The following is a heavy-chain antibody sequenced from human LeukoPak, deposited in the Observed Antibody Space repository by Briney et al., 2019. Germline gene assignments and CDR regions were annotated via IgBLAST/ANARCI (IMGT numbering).Heavy chain of an antibody. Sequence: ASVKVSCKASGYTFTSYGISWVRQAPGQGLEWMGWVSAYNGNTNYAQKLQGRVTMTTDTSTSTAYMELRSLRSDDTAVYYCARAITMVRGVSLYYYYMDVWGKGTTVTISS. V-gene: IGHV1-18*01. CDR3: ARAITMVRGVSLYYYYMDV. J-gene: IGHJ6*03. D-gene: IGHD3-10*01. CDR1: GYTFTSYG. CDR2: VSAYNGNT.